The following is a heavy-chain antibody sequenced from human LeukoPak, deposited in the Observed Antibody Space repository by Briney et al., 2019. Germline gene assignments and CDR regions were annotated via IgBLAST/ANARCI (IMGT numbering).Heavy chain of an antibody. CDR3: ARSTSYYDSSGSLNPPLLQH. J-gene: IGHJ1*01. D-gene: IGHD3-22*01. CDR1: GGTFSSYA. CDR2: ISAYNGNT. V-gene: IGHV1-18*01. Sequence: ASVKVSCKASGGTFSSYAISWVRQAPGQGLEWMGWISAYNGNTNYAQKLQGRVTMTTDTSTSTAYMELRSLRSDDTAVYYCARSTSYYDSSGSLNPPLLQHWGQGTLVTVSS.